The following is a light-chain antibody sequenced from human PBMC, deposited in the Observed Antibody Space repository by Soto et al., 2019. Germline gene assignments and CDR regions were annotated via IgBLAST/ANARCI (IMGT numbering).Light chain of an antibody. CDR3: CSYAGSYTVI. CDR1: SSDVGAYDY. J-gene: IGLJ2*01. CDR2: DVN. V-gene: IGLV2-11*01. Sequence: QSALTQPRSVSGSPGQSVAISCTGTSSDVGAYDYVSWYQHHPGQAPKVIIYDVNMRPSGVPDRFSGSKSGNTASLTISGLQAEDEADYYCCSYAGSYTVIFGGGTKVTVL.